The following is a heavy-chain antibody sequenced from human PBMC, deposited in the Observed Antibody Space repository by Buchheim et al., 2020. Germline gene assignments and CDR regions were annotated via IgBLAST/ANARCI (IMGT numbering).Heavy chain of an antibody. CDR3: ARDQSGWYEFNWYDP. CDR1: GFTFSSYA. Sequence: QVQLVESGGGLVQPGRSLRLSCAASGFTFSSYAMHWVRQAPGKGLEWVAVISYDGCNKYYADSVKGRFTISRDNSKNTMNLQMNSLRAEDTAVYYYARDQSGWYEFNWYDPWGQGTL. J-gene: IGHJ5*02. V-gene: IGHV3-30-3*01. CDR2: ISYDGCNK. D-gene: IGHD6-19*01.